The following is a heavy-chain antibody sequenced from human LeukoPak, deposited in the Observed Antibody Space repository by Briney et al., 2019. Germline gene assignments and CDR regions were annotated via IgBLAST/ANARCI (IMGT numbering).Heavy chain of an antibody. V-gene: IGHV1-2*02. D-gene: IGHD1-1*01. J-gene: IGHJ4*02. Sequence: ASVKVACNASGYTFTVYYVRGGLQAPGQGLESMEWINPNSGGTNYAQKFQGRVTMTRATPISTDYMELSRLRSDDTAVYYCARVLTLRTGHFAYWGKGTLVTVSS. CDR3: ARVLTLRTGHFAY. CDR1: GYTFTVYY. CDR2: INPNSGGT.